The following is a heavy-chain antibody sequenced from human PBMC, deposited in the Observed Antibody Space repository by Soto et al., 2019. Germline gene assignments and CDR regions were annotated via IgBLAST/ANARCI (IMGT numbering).Heavy chain of an antibody. CDR3: ARDLWGYCGTDCYPLDV. D-gene: IGHD2-21*02. CDR1: GGSIRSYY. Sequence: QVRLQESGPGLVKPSETLSLTCTVSGGSIRSYYWSWIRQAPGKGLEWIGYLYNSGSTVYNPSLKSRVTISVDTSKNQFSLKLNSVTAADTGVYYCARDLWGYCGTDCYPLDVWGQGTTVTVSS. CDR2: LYNSGST. V-gene: IGHV4-59*01. J-gene: IGHJ6*02.